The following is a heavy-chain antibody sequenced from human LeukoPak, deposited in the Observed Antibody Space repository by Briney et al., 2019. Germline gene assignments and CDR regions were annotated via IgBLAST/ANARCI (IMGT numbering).Heavy chain of an antibody. CDR2: INPNSGGT. Sequence: ASVKVSCKASGYTFTAYYMHWVRQAPGQGLEWMGWINPNSGGTNYTQKFQDWVTMTRDTAISTAYMELSSLTSDDTAVYYCARGGYGSGSYYLRNWGQGTLVTVSS. CDR3: ARGGYGSGSYYLRN. D-gene: IGHD3-10*01. J-gene: IGHJ4*02. CDR1: GYTFTAYY. V-gene: IGHV1-2*04.